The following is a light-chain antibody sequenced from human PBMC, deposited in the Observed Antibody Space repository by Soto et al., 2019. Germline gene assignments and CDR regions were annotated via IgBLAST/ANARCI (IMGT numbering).Light chain of an antibody. Sequence: DLQMTQSPSSLSASLGDSVTITCRASQSISSYLNWYQQKPGKAPKLLIYAESSLQSGVPSRFSGSGSGTDLNLTISSLQPEDFATYYCQKSYSTPRTFGQGTKVDIK. CDR2: AES. CDR3: QKSYSTPRT. V-gene: IGKV1-39*01. J-gene: IGKJ1*01. CDR1: QSISSY.